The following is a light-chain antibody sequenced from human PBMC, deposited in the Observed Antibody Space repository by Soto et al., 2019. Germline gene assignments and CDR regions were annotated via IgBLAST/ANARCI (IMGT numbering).Light chain of an antibody. CDR3: QSYDRSSLYV. CDR2: GDN. Sequence: NFMLTQPHSVSESPGKTVTISCTGSSGSVASNYVHWYQRRPGSAPTIVIYGDNQRPSGVPYRFSAANDSSSNSASLTIARLKTEDEADYFCQSYDRSSLYVFGTGTKLTVL. J-gene: IGLJ1*01. CDR1: SGSVASNY. V-gene: IGLV6-57*02.